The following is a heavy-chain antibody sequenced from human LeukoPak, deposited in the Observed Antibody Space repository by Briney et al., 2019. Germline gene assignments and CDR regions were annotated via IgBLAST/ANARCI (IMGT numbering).Heavy chain of an antibody. CDR2: IKQDGREK. Sequence: PGGSLRLSCAASGFTFSSYWMSWVRQAPGKGLEWVANIKQDGREKYYVDSVKGRFTISRDNAKNSLYLQMNSLRAEDTAVYYCARVAARKYYYYYYMDVWGKGTTVTVSS. J-gene: IGHJ6*03. CDR3: ARVAARKYYYYYYMDV. CDR1: GFTFSSYW. V-gene: IGHV3-7*01. D-gene: IGHD6-6*01.